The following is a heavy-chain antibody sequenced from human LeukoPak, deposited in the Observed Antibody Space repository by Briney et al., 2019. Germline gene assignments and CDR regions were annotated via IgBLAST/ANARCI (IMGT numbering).Heavy chain of an antibody. Sequence: ASVKVSCKASGYTFSDYYIHWVRQAPGQGLEWMGWIYPNSGGTNYAQKFQGRVTMTRDTSISTAYMELTRLTSDDTAVYYCARDRPHNWFDPWGQGTLVTVSS. CDR3: ARDRPHNWFDP. CDR1: GYTFSDYY. J-gene: IGHJ5*02. CDR2: IYPNSGGT. V-gene: IGHV1-2*02.